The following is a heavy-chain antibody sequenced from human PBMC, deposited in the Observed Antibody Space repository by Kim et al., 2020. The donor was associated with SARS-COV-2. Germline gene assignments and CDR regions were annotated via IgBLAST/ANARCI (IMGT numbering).Heavy chain of an antibody. J-gene: IGHJ4*02. CDR2: IWYDGSNK. V-gene: IGHV3-33*01. Sequence: GGSLRLSCAASGFTFSSYGMHWVRQAPGKGLEWVAVIWYDGSNKYYADSVKGRFTISRDNSKNTLYLQMNSLRAEDTAVYYCAREWLYSSSSSHFDYWGQGTLVTVSS. CDR3: AREWLYSSSSSHFDY. CDR1: GFTFSSYG. D-gene: IGHD6-6*01.